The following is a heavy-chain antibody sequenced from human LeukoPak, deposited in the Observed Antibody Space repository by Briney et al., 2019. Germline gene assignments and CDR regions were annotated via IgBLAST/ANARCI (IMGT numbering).Heavy chain of an antibody. CDR1: GYTFTSYD. CDR3: ARSSYCSSTSCHSYHFDP. V-gene: IGHV1-8*03. D-gene: IGHD2-2*01. CDR2: MNPNSGNT. Sequence: GASVKVSCKASGYTFTSYDINWVRQATGQGLEWMGWMNPNSGNTGYAQKFQGRVTITRNTSTSTAYMELSSLRSEDTAVYYCARSSYCSSTSCHSYHFDPWGQGTLVTVSS. J-gene: IGHJ5*02.